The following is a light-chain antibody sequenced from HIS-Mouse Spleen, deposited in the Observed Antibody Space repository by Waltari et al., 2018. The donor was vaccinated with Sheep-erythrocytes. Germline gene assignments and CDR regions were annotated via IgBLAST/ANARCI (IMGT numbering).Light chain of an antibody. CDR1: KGISSW. CDR2: AAS. V-gene: IGKV1-12*01. CDR3: QQANSFPIT. Sequence: DIQMTQSPSSVSASVGDRVTITCRASKGISSWLAWYQQKPGKAPKLLIYAASGLQSGVPPRFSGSGSGTDFTLTISSLQPEDFATYYCQQANSFPITFGQGTRLEIK. J-gene: IGKJ5*01.